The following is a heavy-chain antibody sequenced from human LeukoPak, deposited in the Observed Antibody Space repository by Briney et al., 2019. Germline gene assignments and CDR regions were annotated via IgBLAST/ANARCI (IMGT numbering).Heavy chain of an antibody. CDR1: GFSFRNSA. J-gene: IGHJ4*02. V-gene: IGHV3-23*01. CDR2: ISGSGGSA. Sequence: GGSLRLSCAASGFSFRNSAMSWVRQAPGKGLEFVSLISGSGGSAYYADSVKGRFTISRDTSKNTLYLQIDSLRAEDAAVYYCAKGFGYTYGYVDYWGQGTLVTVSS. D-gene: IGHD5-18*01. CDR3: AKGFGYTYGYVDY.